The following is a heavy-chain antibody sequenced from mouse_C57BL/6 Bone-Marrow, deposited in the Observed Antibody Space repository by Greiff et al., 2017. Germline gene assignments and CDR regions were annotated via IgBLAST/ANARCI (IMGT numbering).Heavy chain of an antibody. V-gene: IGHV14-4*01. CDR1: GFNFKDYY. J-gene: IGHJ4*01. CDR2: IDPENGDT. Sequence: EVQLQQSGAELVRPGASVKLSCTASGFNFKDYYMHWVKQRPEQGLEWIGWIDPENGDTEYASKFQGKATITADTSSNTAYLQLSSLTSEDTAVYYGTTRPSYYAMDYWGQGTSVTVSS. CDR3: TTRPSYYAMDY.